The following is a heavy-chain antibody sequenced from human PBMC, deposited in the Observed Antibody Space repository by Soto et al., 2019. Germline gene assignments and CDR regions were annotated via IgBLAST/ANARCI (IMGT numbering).Heavy chain of an antibody. V-gene: IGHV5-10-1*01. CDR1: GYSFTSYW. CDR3: ARLVDCSGGSCYWFDP. CDR2: IDPSDSYT. D-gene: IGHD2-15*01. J-gene: IGHJ5*02. Sequence: GESLKISCKGSGYSFTSYWISWVRQMPGKGLEWMGRIDPSDSYTNYSPSFQGHVTISADKSISTAYLQWSSLKASDTAMYYCARLVDCSGGSCYWFDPWGQGTLVTVSS.